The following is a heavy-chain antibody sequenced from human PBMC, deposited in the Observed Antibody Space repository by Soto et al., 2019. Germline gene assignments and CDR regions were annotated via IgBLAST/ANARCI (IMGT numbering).Heavy chain of an antibody. D-gene: IGHD2-21*01. J-gene: IGHJ4*02. CDR3: ARAPNVSISPYYFDS. CDR1: GFTFTNFG. Sequence: QVELVESGGGVVQTGRSLRLSCAASGFTFTNFGLHWVRQAPDKGLEWVAVLLYNGYTQYYADSVKGRFTISGDNSKNTLYLQMDSLQREDTAVYYCARAPNVSISPYYFDSWGLGTLVCVSS. CDR2: LLYNGYTQ. V-gene: IGHV3-30*04.